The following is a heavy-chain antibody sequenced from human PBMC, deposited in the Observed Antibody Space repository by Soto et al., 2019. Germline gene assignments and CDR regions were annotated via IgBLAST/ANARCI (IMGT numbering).Heavy chain of an antibody. J-gene: IGHJ4*02. CDR2: INPNGGST. CDR1: GYTFSTYY. CDR3: ARGFYYGYFDY. V-gene: IGHV1-46*03. Sequence: GASVKVSCKASGYTFSTYYMHWVRQAPGQGLEWMGKINPNGGSTSYAQRFQGRVTMTRDTSTSTVYMELSSLRSEDTAVYYCARGFYYGYFDYWGQGTLVTVSS. D-gene: IGHD1-26*01.